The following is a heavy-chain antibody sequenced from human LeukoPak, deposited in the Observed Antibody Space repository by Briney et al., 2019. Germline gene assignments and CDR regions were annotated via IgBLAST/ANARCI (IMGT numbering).Heavy chain of an antibody. CDR2: IIPIFGTA. D-gene: IGHD6-19*01. V-gene: IGHV1-69*13. CDR1: GGTFSSYA. J-gene: IGHJ4*02. CDR3: VRDHSSGLYYFDY. Sequence: SVKVSCKASGGTFSSYAISWVRQAPGQGLEWMGGIIPIFGTANYAQKFQGRVTITADESTSTAYMELSSLRSEDTAVYYCVRDHSSGLYYFDYWGQGTLVTVSS.